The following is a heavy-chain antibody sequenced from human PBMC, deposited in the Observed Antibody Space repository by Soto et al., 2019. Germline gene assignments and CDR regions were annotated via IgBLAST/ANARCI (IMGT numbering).Heavy chain of an antibody. CDR2: INPNSGGT. CDR1: GYTFTGYY. D-gene: IGHD2-2*01. CDR3: ARGSYCSSTSCSGYYYYYYMDV. J-gene: IGHJ6*03. V-gene: IGHV1-2*04. Sequence: ASVKVSCTASGYTFTGYYMPWVRQAPGQGLEWMGWINPNSGGTNYAQKFQGWVTMTRDTSISTAYMELSRLRSDDTAVYYCARGSYCSSTSCSGYYYYYYMDVWGKGTTVTVSS.